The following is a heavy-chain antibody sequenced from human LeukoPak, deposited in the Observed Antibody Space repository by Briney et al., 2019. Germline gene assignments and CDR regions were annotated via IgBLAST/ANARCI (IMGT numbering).Heavy chain of an antibody. CDR3: AKDYDYSNHRFDY. J-gene: IGHJ4*02. D-gene: IGHD4-11*01. Sequence: QPGGSLRLSCAASGFTFSSYGMHWVRQAPGKGLEWVAFIRYDGSNKYYADSVKGRFTISRDNSKNTLYLQMDSLRAEDTAVYYCAKDYDYSNHRFDYWGQGTLVTVSS. V-gene: IGHV3-30*02. CDR2: IRYDGSNK. CDR1: GFTFSSYG.